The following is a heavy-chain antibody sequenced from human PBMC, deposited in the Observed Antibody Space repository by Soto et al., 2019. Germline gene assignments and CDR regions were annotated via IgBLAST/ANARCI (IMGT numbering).Heavy chain of an antibody. D-gene: IGHD3-10*01. CDR1: GFTFSSYA. CDR2: ISGSGGST. CDR3: AKDAYYYGSGSPITPNYGMDV. Sequence: PGGSLRLSCAASGFTFSSYAMSWVRQAPGKGLEWVSAISGSGGSTYYADSVKGRFTISRDNSKNTLYLQMNSLRAEDTAVYYCAKDAYYYGSGSPITPNYGMDVWGQGTTVTVSS. V-gene: IGHV3-23*01. J-gene: IGHJ6*02.